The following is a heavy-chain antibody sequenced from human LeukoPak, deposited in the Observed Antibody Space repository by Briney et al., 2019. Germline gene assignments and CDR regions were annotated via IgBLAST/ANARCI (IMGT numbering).Heavy chain of an antibody. Sequence: GGSLRLSCAASGFTFRNAWMSWVRQAPGKGLEWVANIKQDGSGLYYVESVKGRFTISRDNAKNSLYLRMTSLRAEDTAVYYCARDPGRTGFDYWGQGTLVTVSS. D-gene: IGHD1/OR15-1a*01. V-gene: IGHV3-7*03. CDR3: ARDPGRTGFDY. CDR2: IKQDGSGL. CDR1: GFTFRNAW. J-gene: IGHJ4*02.